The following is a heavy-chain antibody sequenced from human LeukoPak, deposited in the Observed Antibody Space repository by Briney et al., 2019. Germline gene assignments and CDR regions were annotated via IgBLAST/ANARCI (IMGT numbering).Heavy chain of an antibody. Sequence: PGGSLRLSCAASGFTFSSYEINWVRQAPGKGLEWVSYISNSGSTIYYADSVKGRFTISRDNAKNSLYLQMNSLRAEDTAVYYCAKAIVGARAFDTWGQGTMVTVSS. CDR2: ISNSGSTI. V-gene: IGHV3-48*03. CDR1: GFTFSSYE. J-gene: IGHJ3*02. D-gene: IGHD1-26*01. CDR3: AKAIVGARAFDT.